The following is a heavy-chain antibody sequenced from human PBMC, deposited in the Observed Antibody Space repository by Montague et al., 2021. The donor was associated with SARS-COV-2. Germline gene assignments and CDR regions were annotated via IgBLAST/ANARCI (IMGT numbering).Heavy chain of an antibody. Sequence: SLRLSCAASGFSVSDSYMSWVRQVPGKGPEWVSIIKAGNTYYTDSVKGRFTMSRDNSKNTLSLQMNSLRDEDTAVYYCARGLQQRSNFDYWGQGTLVTVSS. V-gene: IGHV3-53*01. CDR3: ARGLQQRSNFDY. CDR1: GFSVSDSY. D-gene: IGHD6-25*01. J-gene: IGHJ4*02. CDR2: IKAGNT.